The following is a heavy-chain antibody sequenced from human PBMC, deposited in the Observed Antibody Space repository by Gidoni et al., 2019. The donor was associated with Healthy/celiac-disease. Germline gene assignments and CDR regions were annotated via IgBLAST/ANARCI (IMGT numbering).Heavy chain of an antibody. CDR2: LNPIRGGT. CDR1: GYTFTGYY. J-gene: IGHJ6*03. Sequence: VQLVQSGAEVKKPGASVKVSCKAPGYTFTGYYMPWVRQAPGHGLEWMGWLNPIRGGTNYEQKFQGWVTMTRDTSISTAYMELSRLRSDDTAVYYCARDGIAAAGRDYYYYYYMDVWGKGTTVTVSS. V-gene: IGHV1-2*04. D-gene: IGHD6-13*01. CDR3: ARDGIAAAGRDYYYYYYMDV.